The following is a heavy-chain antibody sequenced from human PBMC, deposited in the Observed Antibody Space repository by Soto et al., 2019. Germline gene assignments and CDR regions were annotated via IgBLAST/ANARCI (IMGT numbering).Heavy chain of an antibody. CDR3: ARMATFGSLNWFDP. V-gene: IGHV1-8*01. D-gene: IGHD3-16*01. J-gene: IGHJ5*02. CDR2: MNPGSGGT. CDR1: GYSFTNND. Sequence: ASVKVSCKASGYSFTNNDVSWVRQATGQGLEWMGWMNPGSGGTGYAQKFQGRVTMTRDISIATAYMELSSLRSDDTAKYYCARMATFGSLNWFDPWGQGTLVTV.